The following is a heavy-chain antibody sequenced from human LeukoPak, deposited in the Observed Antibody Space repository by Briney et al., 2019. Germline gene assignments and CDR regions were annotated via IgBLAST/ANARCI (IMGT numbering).Heavy chain of an antibody. Sequence: SGTLSLTCGVSGGSISGTNWWTWVRQPPGEGLEWIGEVHLSGRTHYNPSLESRVTMSVDMSENHISLRLTSVTAADTAVYYCAREGGPYRPLDYSGQGTLVTVSS. V-gene: IGHV4-4*02. J-gene: IGHJ4*02. CDR3: AREGGPYRPLDY. CDR1: GGSISGTNW. CDR2: VHLSGRT.